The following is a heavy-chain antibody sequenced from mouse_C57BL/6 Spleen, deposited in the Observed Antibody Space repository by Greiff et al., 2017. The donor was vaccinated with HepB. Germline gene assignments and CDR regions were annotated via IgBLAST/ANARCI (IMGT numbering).Heavy chain of an antibody. V-gene: IGHV1-55*01. Sequence: QVQLQQPGAELVKPGASVKMSCKASGYTFTSYWITWVKQRPGQGLEWIGDIYPGSGSTNYNEKFKSKATLTVDTSSSTAYMQLSSLTSEDSAVYYCARRGGYYYGSSTYYAMDYWGQGTSVTVSS. D-gene: IGHD1-1*01. J-gene: IGHJ4*01. CDR3: ARRGGYYYGSSTYYAMDY. CDR1: GYTFTSYW. CDR2: IYPGSGST.